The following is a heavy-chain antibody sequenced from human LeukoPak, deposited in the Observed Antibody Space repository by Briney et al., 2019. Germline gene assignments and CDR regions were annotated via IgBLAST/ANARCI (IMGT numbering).Heavy chain of an antibody. V-gene: IGHV1-2*02. CDR3: ARVPRYCSSTSCPGGAFDI. Sequence: ASVKVSCKASGYTFTGYYMHWVRQAPGQGLEWMGWINPNSGGTNYAQKFQGRVTMTRDTSISTAYMELSRLRSDDTAVYYCARVPRYCSSTSCPGGAFDIWGQGTMVTVSS. CDR1: GYTFTGYY. CDR2: INPNSGGT. J-gene: IGHJ3*02. D-gene: IGHD2-2*01.